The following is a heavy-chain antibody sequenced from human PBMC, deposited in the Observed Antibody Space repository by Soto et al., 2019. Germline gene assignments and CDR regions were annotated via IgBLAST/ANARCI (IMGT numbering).Heavy chain of an antibody. V-gene: IGHV1-18*01. Sequence: QVQLVQSGGEVKKPGASVKVSCKASGYTFTSYGISWVRQDPGQGLEWMGRISAYNGNTNYAQKLQGRVTMTTDTSTSTDYMGLRSLRSVDTAMNYCARVVGALGPWFDPWGQGTRVTVSS. CDR3: ARVVGALGPWFDP. D-gene: IGHD1-26*01. J-gene: IGHJ5*02. CDR1: GYTFTSYG. CDR2: ISAYNGNT.